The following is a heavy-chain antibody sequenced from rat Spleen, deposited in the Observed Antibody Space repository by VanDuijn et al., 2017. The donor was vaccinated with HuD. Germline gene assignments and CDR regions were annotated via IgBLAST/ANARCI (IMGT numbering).Heavy chain of an antibody. CDR3: ARLVYGGFDY. Sequence: EVQLVESGGGLVQPGRSLTVSCVASGFTFSDYWMTWIRQAPGKGLEWVASITNAGVGTHYSDSVKGRFTISRDNAKSTLYLQMNSLRSEDTATYYCARLVYGGFDYWGQGVMVTVSS. V-gene: IGHV5-31*01. CDR1: GFTFSDYW. D-gene: IGHD1-11*01. CDR2: ITNAGVGT. J-gene: IGHJ2*01.